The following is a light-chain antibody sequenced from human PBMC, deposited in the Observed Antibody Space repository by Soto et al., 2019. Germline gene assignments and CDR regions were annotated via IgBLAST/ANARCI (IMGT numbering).Light chain of an antibody. V-gene: IGKV3-20*01. J-gene: IGKJ5*01. CDR3: QHYDRVPIT. CDR1: QSVSSSY. CDR2: GAS. Sequence: EIVLTQSPGTLSLSPGEIATLSCRASQSVSSSYLAWYHQKPGQPPRLLIYGASSRATGIPDRFSGSGSGTDFTLTISRLEPEDFAVFYCQHYDRVPITFGQGTRLEIK.